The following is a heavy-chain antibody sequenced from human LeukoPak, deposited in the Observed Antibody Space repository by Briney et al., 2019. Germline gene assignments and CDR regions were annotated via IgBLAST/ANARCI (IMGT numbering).Heavy chain of an antibody. CDR2: INHSGST. Sequence: SETLSLTCAVYGGSFSGYYWSWIRQPPGKGLEWIGEINHSGSTNYNPSLKSRVTISVDTSKNQFSLKLSPVTAADTAVYYCARGIIQDYWGQGTLVTVSS. CDR3: ARGIIQDY. D-gene: IGHD3-3*01. CDR1: GGSFSGYY. J-gene: IGHJ4*02. V-gene: IGHV4-34*01.